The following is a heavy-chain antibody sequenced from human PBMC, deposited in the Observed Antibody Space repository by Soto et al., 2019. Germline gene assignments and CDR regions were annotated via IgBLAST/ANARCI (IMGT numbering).Heavy chain of an antibody. J-gene: IGHJ4*02. CDR3: ARSCAATTPYFDN. D-gene: IGHD2-15*01. CDR1: GGSIRGSSYY. CDR2: IYYTGDT. V-gene: IGHV4-39*01. Sequence: SETLSLTCTVSGGSIRGSSYYWGWIRQPPGKGLEWIGCIYYTGDTYYNPSLKSRGAISVDTSRNKFSLKLSSVTAADTAVYYGARSCAATTPYFDNWGQGTMVTVSS.